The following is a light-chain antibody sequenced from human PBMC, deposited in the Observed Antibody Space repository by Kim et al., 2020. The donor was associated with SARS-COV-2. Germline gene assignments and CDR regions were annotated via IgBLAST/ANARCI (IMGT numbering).Light chain of an antibody. Sequence: EIVLTQSPATLSLSPGERATLSCRASQSVSSSLAWYQQKRGQAPRLLIHDASNRATGIPARFSGSGSGTDFTLTISSLEPEDFAVYYCQQRSNWPLTFGGGTKLEI. V-gene: IGKV3-11*01. CDR2: DAS. CDR1: QSVSSS. CDR3: QQRSNWPLT. J-gene: IGKJ4*01.